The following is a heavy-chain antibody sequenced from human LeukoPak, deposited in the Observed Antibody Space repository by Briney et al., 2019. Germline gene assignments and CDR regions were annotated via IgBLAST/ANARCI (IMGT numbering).Heavy chain of an antibody. CDR1: GGSFSGYY. V-gene: IGHV4-34*01. CDR2: INHSGST. J-gene: IGHJ5*02. Sequence: SETLSLTCAVYGGSFSGYYWSWIRQPPGKGLEWIGEINHSGSTNYNPSLKSRVTISVDTSKNQFSLKLSSVTAADPAVYYCAREAKVPAAMFDPWGQGTLVTVSS. D-gene: IGHD2-2*01. CDR3: AREAKVPAAMFDP.